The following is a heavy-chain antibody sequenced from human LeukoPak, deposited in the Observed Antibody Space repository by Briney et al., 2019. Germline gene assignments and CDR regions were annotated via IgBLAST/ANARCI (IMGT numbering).Heavy chain of an antibody. CDR3: ARGYTCGY. V-gene: IGHV3-7*04. D-gene: IGHD5-18*01. J-gene: IGHJ4*02. CDR2: IKEDGSEK. Sequence: GGSLRLSCAASGFTFTDYYMSWIRQAPGKGLEWVANIKEDGSEKNYADSVKGRFTISRDNAKNSLYLQMNSLRAEDTAVYYCARGYTCGYWGQGTLVIVSS. CDR1: GFTFTDYY.